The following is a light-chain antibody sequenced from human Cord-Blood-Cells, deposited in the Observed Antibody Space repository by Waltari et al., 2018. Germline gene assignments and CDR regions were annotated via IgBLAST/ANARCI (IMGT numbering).Light chain of an antibody. Sequence: SYELTQPPSVSVSLGQMARITCSGDALPNKYAYWYQQKPGQFPVLVIDKDSERPSGIPERFSGSSSGTIVTLTISGVQAEDEADYYCLSADSSGTWVFGGGTKLTVL. CDR3: LSADSSGTWV. V-gene: IGLV3-16*01. J-gene: IGLJ3*02. CDR2: KDS. CDR1: ALPNKY.